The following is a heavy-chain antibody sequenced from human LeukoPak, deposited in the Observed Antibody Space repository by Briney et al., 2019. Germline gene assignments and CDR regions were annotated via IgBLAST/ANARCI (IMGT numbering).Heavy chain of an antibody. J-gene: IGHJ3*02. CDR1: GGSISIYY. CDR3: ARLTTVTPRTAFDI. CDR2: IYYSGNT. V-gene: IGHV4-59*01. D-gene: IGHD4-17*01. Sequence: PSETLSLTCTVSGGSISIYYWSWIRQPPGKGLEWIGYIYYSGNTNYNPSLKSRVTIPVDTSKNQFSLTLSSVTAADTAVYYCARLTTVTPRTAFDIWGQGTLVTVSS.